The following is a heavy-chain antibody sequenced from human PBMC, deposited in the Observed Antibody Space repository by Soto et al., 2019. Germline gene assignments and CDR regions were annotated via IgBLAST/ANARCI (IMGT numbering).Heavy chain of an antibody. D-gene: IGHD3-22*01. CDR3: ARGSYYYDSSGYLNWFDP. V-gene: IGHV4-59*01. CDR1: GGSISSYY. J-gene: IGHJ5*02. CDR2: IYYSGSA. Sequence: SETLSLICTVSGGSISSYYWSWIQQPPGKGLEWIGYIYYSGSANYNPSLKSRVTISVDTSKNQFSLKLSSVTAADTAVYYCARGSYYYDSSGYLNWFDPWGQGTLVTVSS.